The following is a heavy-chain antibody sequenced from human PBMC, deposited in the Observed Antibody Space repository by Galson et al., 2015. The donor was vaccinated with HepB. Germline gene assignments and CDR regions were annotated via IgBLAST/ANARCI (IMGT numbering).Heavy chain of an antibody. V-gene: IGHV3-30*02. D-gene: IGHD3-10*01. CDR2: IRYDGSNK. J-gene: IGHJ3*02. CDR3: AKDITMVRGGGNAFDI. Sequence: SLRLSCAASGFTFSSYGMHWVRQAPGKGLEWVAFIRYDGSNKYYADSVKGRFTISRDNSKNTLYLQMNSLRAEDTAVYYCAKDITMVRGGGNAFDIWGQGTMVTVSS. CDR1: GFTFSSYG.